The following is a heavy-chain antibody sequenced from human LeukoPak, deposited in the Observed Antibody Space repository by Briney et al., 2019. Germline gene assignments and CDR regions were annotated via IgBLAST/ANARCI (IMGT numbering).Heavy chain of an antibody. Sequence: GGSLRLSCAASGSTFSSYAMHWVRQAPGKGLEWVAVISYDGSNKYYADSVKGRFTISRDNSKNTLYLQMNSLRAEDTAVYYCARERDYDSSGYAFYFDYWGQGTLVTVSS. D-gene: IGHD3-22*01. J-gene: IGHJ4*02. CDR2: ISYDGSNK. CDR1: GSTFSSYA. CDR3: ARERDYDSSGYAFYFDY. V-gene: IGHV3-30-3*01.